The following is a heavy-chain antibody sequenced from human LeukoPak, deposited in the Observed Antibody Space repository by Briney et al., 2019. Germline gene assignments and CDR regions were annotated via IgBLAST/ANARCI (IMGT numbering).Heavy chain of an antibody. J-gene: IGHJ4*02. D-gene: IGHD3-22*01. CDR1: GFTFSSYA. CDR2: ISYDGSNK. CDR3: AREHYYDSSGYLSRPYYYFDY. Sequence: GGSLRLSCAASGFTFSSYAMHWVRQAPGKGLGWVSVISYDGSNKYYADSVKGRFTISRDNSKNTLYLQMNSLRAEDTAVYYCAREHYYDSSGYLSRPYYYFDYWGQGTLVTVSS. V-gene: IGHV3-30*14.